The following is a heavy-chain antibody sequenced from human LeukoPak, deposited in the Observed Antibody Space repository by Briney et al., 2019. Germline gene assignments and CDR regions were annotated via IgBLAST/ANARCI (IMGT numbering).Heavy chain of an antibody. Sequence: GGSLRLSCAASGFTFSSYGMHWVRQAPGKGLEWVAVISYDGNNKYYADSVKGRFTISRDNSKNTLYLQMNSLRAEDTAVYYCAKPRSTFFSNYGDYFDYWGQGTLVTVSS. D-gene: IGHD4-11*01. J-gene: IGHJ4*02. CDR1: GFTFSSYG. CDR3: AKPRSTFFSNYGDYFDY. V-gene: IGHV3-30*18. CDR2: ISYDGNNK.